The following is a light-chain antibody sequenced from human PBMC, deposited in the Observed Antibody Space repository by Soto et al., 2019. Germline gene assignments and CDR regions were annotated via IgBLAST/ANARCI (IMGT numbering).Light chain of an antibody. CDR2: DAS. V-gene: IGKV3-15*01. CDR1: QSVSSN. Sequence: IVLTQSPATLSVSPGERATLSCRASQSVSSNLAWYQHKPGQAPRLLIYDASTRATGIPARFSCSGSGTDFTLTISSLQSEDFALYYCQQYNNWPPRVTFGGGTKVEIK. CDR3: QQYNNWPPRVT. J-gene: IGKJ4*01.